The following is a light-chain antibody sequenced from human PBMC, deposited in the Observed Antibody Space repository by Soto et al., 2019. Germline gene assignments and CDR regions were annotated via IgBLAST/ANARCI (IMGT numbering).Light chain of an antibody. V-gene: IGLV2-18*02. CDR1: SSDVGSSNG. Sequence: QSVLTQPPSVSGSPGQSVTISCTGTSSDVGSSNGVSWYQQPPGTAPKLMIYDVSNRPSGVPDRFSGSKSGNTASLTISGLQAEDEDDYYCSSYTSSSTYFLGTGTKATVL. CDR2: DVS. CDR3: SSYTSSSTYF. J-gene: IGLJ1*01.